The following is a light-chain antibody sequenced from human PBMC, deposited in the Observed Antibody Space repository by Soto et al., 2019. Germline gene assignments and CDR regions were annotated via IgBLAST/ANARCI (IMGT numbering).Light chain of an antibody. V-gene: IGLV2-14*01. J-gene: IGLJ3*02. CDR2: EVS. CDR1: SSDIGYYNY. CDR3: SSYARSSSLVV. Sequence: QSDLTQPASGSGSPGQWITISCTGTSSDIGYYNYVSWYRQDPGKAPKLILYEVSNRPSGVSNRFSGSKSGNTASLTISGLQAEDEADYYCSSYARSSSLVVFGGGP.